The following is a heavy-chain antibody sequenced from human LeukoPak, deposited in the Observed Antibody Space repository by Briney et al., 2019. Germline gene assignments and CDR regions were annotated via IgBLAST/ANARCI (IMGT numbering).Heavy chain of an antibody. Sequence: ASVKVSCKASGGTFSSYAISWVRQAPGQGLEWMGRIIPIFGIANYAQKFQGRVTITADKSTSTAYMELSSPRSEDTAVYYCAREDCSSTSCYTGWFDPWGQGTLVTVSS. D-gene: IGHD2-2*02. CDR3: AREDCSSTSCYTGWFDP. V-gene: IGHV1-69*04. CDR2: IIPIFGIA. CDR1: GGTFSSYA. J-gene: IGHJ5*02.